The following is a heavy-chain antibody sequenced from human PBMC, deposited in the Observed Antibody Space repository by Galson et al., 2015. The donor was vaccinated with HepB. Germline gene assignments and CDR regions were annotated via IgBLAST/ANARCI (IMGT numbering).Heavy chain of an antibody. Sequence: SLRLSCAASGFTFSSYAMSWVRQAPGKGLEWVSAISGSGGSTYYADSVKGRFTISRDNSKNTLYLQMNSLRAEDTAVYYCAKERDSSGYYPTGNFDYWGQGTLVTVSS. CDR1: GFTFSSYA. CDR2: ISGSGGST. J-gene: IGHJ4*02. V-gene: IGHV3-23*01. D-gene: IGHD3-22*01. CDR3: AKERDSSGYYPTGNFDY.